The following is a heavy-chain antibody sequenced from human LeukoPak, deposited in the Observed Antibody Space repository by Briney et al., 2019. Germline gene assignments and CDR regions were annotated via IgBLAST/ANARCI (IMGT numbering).Heavy chain of an antibody. CDR1: GYTFTSCD. J-gene: IGHJ3*02. CDR3: ASGPVVTPSRDAFDI. D-gene: IGHD4-23*01. CDR2: MNPNSGNT. V-gene: IGHV1-8*01. Sequence: ASVNVSCKASGYTFTSCDINWVRQAPGQGLEWMGWMNPNSGNTGYAQKFQGRVTMTRNTSISTAYMELSSLRSEDTAVYYCASGPVVTPSRDAFDIWGQGTMVTVSS.